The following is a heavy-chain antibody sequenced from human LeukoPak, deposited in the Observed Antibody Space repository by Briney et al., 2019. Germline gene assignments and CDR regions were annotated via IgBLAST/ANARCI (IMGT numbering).Heavy chain of an antibody. Sequence: GGSLRLSCAASGFTFSSYSMNWVRQAPGKGLEWVSSISSSSSYIYYADSVKGRFTISRDNAKDSLYLQMNSLRAEDTAVYYCARAYYGSGIPYYFDYGGQGTLVTVSS. D-gene: IGHD3-10*01. V-gene: IGHV3-21*01. J-gene: IGHJ4*02. CDR3: ARAYYGSGIPYYFDY. CDR2: ISSSSSYI. CDR1: GFTFSSYS.